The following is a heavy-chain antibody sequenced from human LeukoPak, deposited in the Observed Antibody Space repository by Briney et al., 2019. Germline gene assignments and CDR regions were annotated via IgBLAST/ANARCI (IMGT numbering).Heavy chain of an antibody. CDR1: GFTFRAYT. CDR2: ISSSSTYI. D-gene: IGHD5-18*01. Sequence: PGGSLRLSCAASGFTFRAYTMTWVRQAPGKGLEWVSSISSSSTYISNVDSVKGRFTISRDNAKNSLYLQMNSLRAEDTAVYYCARDRVDTVVSAPNLHYGMDVWGQGTTVTVTS. CDR3: ARDRVDTVVSAPNLHYGMDV. V-gene: IGHV3-21*01. J-gene: IGHJ6*02.